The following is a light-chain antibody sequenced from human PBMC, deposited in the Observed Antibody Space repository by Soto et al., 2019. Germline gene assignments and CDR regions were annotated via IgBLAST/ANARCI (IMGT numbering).Light chain of an antibody. CDR2: NEH. CDR3: CSYSSDATFV. CDR1: MSDVGSYNM. V-gene: IGLV2-23*01. Sequence: QSALTQPASVSGSPGQSITISCTGTMSDVGSYNMVSWYQVYPGEAPRNLIYNEHKRPSGVPDRFSGSKSGNTASLTISPLQAEDEATYFCCSYSSDATFVFGPGTKLTVL. J-gene: IGLJ1*01.